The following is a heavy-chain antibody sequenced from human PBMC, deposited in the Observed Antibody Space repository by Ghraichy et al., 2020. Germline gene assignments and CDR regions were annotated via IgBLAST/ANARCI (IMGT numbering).Heavy chain of an antibody. CDR1: GFTFSNYA. Sequence: GESLNISCAASGFTFSNYAMNWVRQAPGKGLEWVSAISGSGGSTYYADSVKGRFTISRDNSKNTLYLQMNSLRAEDTAVYYCARRAYSYDMDYWGQGTLVTVSS. CDR2: ISGSGGST. D-gene: IGHD5-18*01. J-gene: IGHJ4*02. V-gene: IGHV3-23*01. CDR3: ARRAYSYDMDY.